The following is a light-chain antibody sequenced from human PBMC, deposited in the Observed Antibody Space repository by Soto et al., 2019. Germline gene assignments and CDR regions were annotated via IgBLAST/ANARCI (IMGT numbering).Light chain of an antibody. V-gene: IGKV1-27*01. CDR2: EAS. J-gene: IGKJ1*01. CDR3: QKYFSAPWT. Sequence: DIPMTQSPSSLSASVGDRVTITCRASQGVSNYLAWYQQKPGKVPRLLIYEASTLQSGVPSRFSGSGSGTDFILTISSLQPEDVATYYCQKYFSAPWTFGQGTKVEIK. CDR1: QGVSNY.